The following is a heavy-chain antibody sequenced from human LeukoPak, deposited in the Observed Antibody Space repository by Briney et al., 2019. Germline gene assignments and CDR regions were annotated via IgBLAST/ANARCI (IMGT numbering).Heavy chain of an antibody. CDR3: AKAAVSYYFDY. CDR1: GFTFSSYS. CDR2: ISSSSSYI. Sequence: GGSLRLSCAASGFTFSSYSMNWVRQAPGKGLEWVSSISSSSSYIYYADSVKGRFTISRDNSKNTLYLQMNSLRVEDTAVYYCAKAAVSYYFDYWGQGTVVTVPS. V-gene: IGHV3-21*04. J-gene: IGHJ4*02.